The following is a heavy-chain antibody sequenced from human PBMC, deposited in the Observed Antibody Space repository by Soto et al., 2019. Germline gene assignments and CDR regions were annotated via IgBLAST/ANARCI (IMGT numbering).Heavy chain of an antibody. CDR2: INPIFGTA. CDR3: ARLRASNYEAYQH. D-gene: IGHD4-4*01. V-gene: IGHV1-69*12. J-gene: IGHJ1*01. CDR1: GGTFSTYP. Sequence: QVQLVQSGAEVKKPGSSVKVSCKASGGTFSTYPISWVRQAPGQGLEWMGGINPIFGTANYAQKLQGRVTITVDESTTTAYMQLSSLRSDDTAVYYCARLRASNYEAYQHWGQGTLVTVSS.